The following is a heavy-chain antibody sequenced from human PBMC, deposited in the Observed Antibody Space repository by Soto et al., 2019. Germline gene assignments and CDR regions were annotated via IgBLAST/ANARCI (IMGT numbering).Heavy chain of an antibody. CDR1: GFTFSSYA. V-gene: IGHV3-23*01. CDR2: ISGSGGST. CDR3: AKRVVIMHYYGMDV. Sequence: EVQLLESGGGLVQPGGSLRLSCAASGFTFSSYAMSWVRQAPGKGLEWVSAISGSGGSTYYADSAKGRFTISRDNSKNTLYLQMNSLRAEDTAVYYCAKRVVIMHYYGMDVWGQGTTVTVSS. D-gene: IGHD3-3*01. J-gene: IGHJ6*02.